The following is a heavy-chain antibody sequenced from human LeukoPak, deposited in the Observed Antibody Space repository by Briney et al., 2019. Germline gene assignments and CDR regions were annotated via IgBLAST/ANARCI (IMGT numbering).Heavy chain of an antibody. J-gene: IGHJ6*03. D-gene: IGHD4-17*01. V-gene: IGHV4-4*07. CDR1: GGSISSYY. CDR2: IYTSGST. Sequence: PSKTLSLTCTVSGGSISSYYWSWIRQPAGKGLEWIGRIYTSGSTNYNPSLKSRVTMSVDTSKNQFSLKLSSVTAADTAVYYCARENYGDYEGLYYYYYMDVWGKGTTVTIPS. CDR3: ARENYGDYEGLYYYYYMDV.